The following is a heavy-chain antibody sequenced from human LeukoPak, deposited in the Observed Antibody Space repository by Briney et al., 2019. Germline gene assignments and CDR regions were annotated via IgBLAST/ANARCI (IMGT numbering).Heavy chain of an antibody. V-gene: IGHV1-24*01. J-gene: IGHJ4*02. Sequence: ASVKVSCKVSGYTLTELSMHWVRQAPGKGLEWMGGFDPEDGETIYAQKFQGRVTMTEDTSTDTAYMELSSLRSEDTAVYYCATDRACTSGVCHARSPFDYWGQGTLVTVSS. CDR3: ATDRACTSGVCHARSPFDY. CDR1: GYTLTELS. D-gene: IGHD2-8*01. CDR2: FDPEDGET.